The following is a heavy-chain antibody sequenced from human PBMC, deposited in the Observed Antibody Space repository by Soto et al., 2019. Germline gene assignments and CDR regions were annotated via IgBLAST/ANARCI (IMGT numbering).Heavy chain of an antibody. CDR1: GFTFSSYS. V-gene: IGHV3-21*01. D-gene: IGHD3-22*01. Sequence: GGSLRLSCAASGFTFSSYSMNWVRQAPGEGLEWVSSISSSSSYIYYADSVKGRFTISRDNAKNSLYLQMNSLRAEDTAVYYCARSPYYYDSSAYLGYWGQGTLVTVSS. CDR3: ARSPYYYDSSAYLGY. J-gene: IGHJ4*02. CDR2: ISSSSSYI.